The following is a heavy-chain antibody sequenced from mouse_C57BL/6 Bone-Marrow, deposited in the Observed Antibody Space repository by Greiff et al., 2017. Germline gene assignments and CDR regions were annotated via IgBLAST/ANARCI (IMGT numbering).Heavy chain of an antibody. V-gene: IGHV15-2*01. D-gene: IGHD2-4*01. CDR3: ARGYYDYDGFAY. CDR2: ILPSIGRT. CDR1: DSEVFPIAY. J-gene: IGHJ3*01. Sequence: QVQLQQSGSELRSPGSSVKLSCKDFDSEVFPIAYMSWVRQTPGHGFEWIGGILPSIGRTIYGEKFEDKATLDADTLSNTAYLELNSLTSEDSAIYYCARGYYDYDGFAYWGQGTLVTVSA.